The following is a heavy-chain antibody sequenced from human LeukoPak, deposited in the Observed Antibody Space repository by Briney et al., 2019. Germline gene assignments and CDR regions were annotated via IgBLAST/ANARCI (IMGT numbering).Heavy chain of an antibody. D-gene: IGHD2-15*01. V-gene: IGHV3-7*01. Sequence: GGSLRLSCAASGFTVSSNEMSWVRQAPGKGLEWVANIKQDGSEKYYVDSVKGRFTTSRDNAKNSLYLQMNSLRAEDTAVYYCARPLGYLYFDYWGQGTLVTVSS. CDR3: ARPLGYLYFDY. J-gene: IGHJ4*02. CDR2: IKQDGSEK. CDR1: GFTVSSNE.